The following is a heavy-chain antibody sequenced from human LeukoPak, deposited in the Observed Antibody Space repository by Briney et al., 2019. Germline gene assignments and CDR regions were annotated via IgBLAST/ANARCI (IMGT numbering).Heavy chain of an antibody. CDR1: GGSISSYY. Sequence: PSETLSLTCTVSGGSISSYYWSWIRQPAGKGLEWIGSIYYSGSTYYNPSLKSRVTISVDTPKNQFSLKLSSVTAADTAVYYCASTLGATASDYWGQGTLVTVSS. CDR2: IYYSGST. D-gene: IGHD1-26*01. J-gene: IGHJ4*02. CDR3: ASTLGATASDY. V-gene: IGHV4-59*05.